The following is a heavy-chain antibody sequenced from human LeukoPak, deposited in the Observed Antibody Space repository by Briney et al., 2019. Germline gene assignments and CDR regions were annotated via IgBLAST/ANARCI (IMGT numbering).Heavy chain of an antibody. Sequence: GGSLTLSCAVSGFTISSNYMSWVRQAPGKGLEWVSVIYSGGSTYYSDSVKGRFTISRDNSKNTLYLQMNSLRAEDTAVYYCARTLSDGGYYYGMDFWGQGTTVTVSS. CDR1: GFTISSNY. CDR2: IYSGGST. V-gene: IGHV3-53*01. J-gene: IGHJ6*02. CDR3: ARTLSDGGYYYGMDF. D-gene: IGHD2-21*02.